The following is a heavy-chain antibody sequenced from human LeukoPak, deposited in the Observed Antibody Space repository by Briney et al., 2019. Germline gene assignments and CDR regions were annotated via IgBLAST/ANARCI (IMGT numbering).Heavy chain of an antibody. V-gene: IGHV4-59*12. CDR3: ASSRGPYGDYSY. CDR2: IYYSGST. J-gene: IGHJ4*02. Sequence: SETLSLTCTVSGGSISSYYWSWIRQPPGKGLEWIGYIYYSGSTNYNPSLKSRVTISVDTSRNQFSLNLSSVTAADTAVYYCASSRGPYGDYSYWGQGTLVTVSS. CDR1: GGSISSYY. D-gene: IGHD4-17*01.